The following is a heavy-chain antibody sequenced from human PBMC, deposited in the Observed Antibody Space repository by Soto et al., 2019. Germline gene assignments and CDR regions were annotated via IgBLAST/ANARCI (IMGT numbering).Heavy chain of an antibody. CDR2: INHSGST. D-gene: IGHD3-9*01. CDR1: GGSFSGYY. Sequence: SETLSLTCAVYGGSFSGYYWSWIRQPPGKGLEWIGEINHSGSTNYNPSLKSRVTISVDTSKNQFSLKLSSVTAADTAVYYCARDTRYFDWLLDDYYYYYGMDVWGQGATVTVSS. CDR3: ARDTRYFDWLLDDYYYYYGMDV. V-gene: IGHV4-34*01. J-gene: IGHJ6*02.